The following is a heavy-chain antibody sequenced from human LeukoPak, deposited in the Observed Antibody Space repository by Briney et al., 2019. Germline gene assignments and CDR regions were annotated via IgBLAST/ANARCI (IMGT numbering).Heavy chain of an antibody. CDR1: GGSISSGSYY. CDR3: ARDRSGSFPPPYFDY. J-gene: IGHJ4*02. Sequence: PSETLSLTCTVSGGSISSGSYYWSWIRQPAGKGLEWIGRIYTSGSTNYNPSLKSRVTMSVDTSKNQFSLNLSSVTAADTAVYYCARDRSGSFPPPYFDYWGQGTLVTVSS. D-gene: IGHD1-26*01. V-gene: IGHV4-61*02. CDR2: IYTSGST.